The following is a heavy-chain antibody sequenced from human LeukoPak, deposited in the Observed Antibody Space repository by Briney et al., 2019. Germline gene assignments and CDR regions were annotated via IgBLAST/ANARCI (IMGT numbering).Heavy chain of an antibody. Sequence: AGGSLRLSCAASGFTFSSYGMHWVRQAPGKGLEWVAVIRYVGSDKYYADSVKGRFTISRDNSQNTMYLQMNSLRAEDTAVYYCAKGPKYFDYWGQGTLVTVSS. CDR3: AKGPKYFDY. V-gene: IGHV3-33*06. CDR2: IRYVGSDK. J-gene: IGHJ4*02. CDR1: GFTFSSYG.